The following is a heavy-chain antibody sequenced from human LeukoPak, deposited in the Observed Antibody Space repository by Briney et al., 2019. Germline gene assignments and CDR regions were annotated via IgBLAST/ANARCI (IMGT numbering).Heavy chain of an antibody. D-gene: IGHD3-16*01. CDR2: ISTSSSDT. J-gene: IGHJ4*02. Sequence: GGSLRLSCAASGFTFSDYYMTWIRQAPGKGLEWLSYISTSSSDTNYADSVKGRFTISRDNAKKSLYLQMNSLRAEDTAVYYCASRGGYYFDYWGQGTLVTVSS. V-gene: IGHV3-11*03. CDR1: GFTFSDYY. CDR3: ASRGGYYFDY.